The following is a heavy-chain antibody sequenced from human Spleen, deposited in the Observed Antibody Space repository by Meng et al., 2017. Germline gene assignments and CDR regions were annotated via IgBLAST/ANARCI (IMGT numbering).Heavy chain of an antibody. V-gene: IGHV3-20*04. CDR2: INWNGGRK. D-gene: IGHD1-14*01. J-gene: IGHJ4*02. Sequence: GESLKISCAASGFTFDDYGMSWVRQAPGKGLEWVSDINWNGGRKGYADSVKGRFTISRDNAKNSLYLQMNSLRAEDTAFYYCVRDDNTGPGYFFDYWGQGTLVTVSS. CDR1: GFTFDDYG. CDR3: VRDDNTGPGYFFDY.